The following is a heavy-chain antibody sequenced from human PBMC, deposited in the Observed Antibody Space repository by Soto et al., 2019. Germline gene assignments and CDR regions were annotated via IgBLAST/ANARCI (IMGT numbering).Heavy chain of an antibody. CDR2: IYHSGST. CDR1: GGSISSGGYY. Sequence: QVQLQESGPGLVKPSQTLSLTCTVSGGSISSGGYYWNWIRQHPGKGLEWIGYIYHSGSTYYNPYLKSRVTISMETSKNQFSLELSSVTAADTAVYYCARRYYYDSSGYPREYYYYGMDVWGQGTTVTVSS. CDR3: ARRYYYDSSGYPREYYYYGMDV. V-gene: IGHV4-31*03. D-gene: IGHD3-22*01. J-gene: IGHJ6*02.